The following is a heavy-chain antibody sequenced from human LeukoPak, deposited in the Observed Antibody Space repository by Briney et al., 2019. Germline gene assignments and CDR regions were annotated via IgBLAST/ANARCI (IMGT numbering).Heavy chain of an antibody. J-gene: IGHJ6*03. CDR3: ARAGWGIAARRMNGYYYYYMDV. CDR2: IYTSGST. V-gene: IGHV4-4*07. Sequence: SETLSLTCTVSGGSISSYYWSWIRQPAGKGLEWIGRIYTSGSTNYNPSLKSRVTMSVDTSKNQFSLKLSSVTAADTAVYYCARAGWGIAARRMNGYYYYYMDVWGKGTTVTVSS. CDR1: GGSISSYY. D-gene: IGHD6-6*01.